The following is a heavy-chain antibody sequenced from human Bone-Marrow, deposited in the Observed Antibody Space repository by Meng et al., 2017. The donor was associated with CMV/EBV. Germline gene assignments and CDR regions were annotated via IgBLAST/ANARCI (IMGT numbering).Heavy chain of an antibody. CDR1: GVTFSDYT. CDR2: IKSKTDGGTT. D-gene: IGHD6-19*01. Sequence: GESLKISCTASGVTFSDYTMNWVRQAPGKGLEWVGRIKSKTDGGTTDYAAPVKGRFTISRDDSKNTLYLQMNSLKTEDTAVYYCTTGSSSGWYPYYYYYGMDVWGQGTTVTVSS. J-gene: IGHJ6*02. CDR3: TTGSSSGWYPYYYYYGMDV. V-gene: IGHV3-15*01.